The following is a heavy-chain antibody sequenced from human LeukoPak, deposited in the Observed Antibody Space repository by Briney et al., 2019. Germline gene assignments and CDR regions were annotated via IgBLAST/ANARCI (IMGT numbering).Heavy chain of an antibody. J-gene: IGHJ4*02. CDR3: ARAPGSSGYYSFDY. V-gene: IGHV1-8*01. Sequence: APVKVSCKASGYTFTSYDINWVRQATGQGLERMGWMNPSSGNTGYAQKFQGRVTMTRNTSISTAYMELSSLRSEDTAVYYCARAPGSSGYYSFDYWGQGTLVTVSS. CDR1: GYTFTSYD. D-gene: IGHD3-22*01. CDR2: MNPSSGNT.